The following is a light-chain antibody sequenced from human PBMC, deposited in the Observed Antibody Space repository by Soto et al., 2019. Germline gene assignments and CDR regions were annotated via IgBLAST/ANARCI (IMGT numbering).Light chain of an antibody. V-gene: IGKV3-15*01. Sequence: EIGMTQSPATLSVSPGERATLSCRASQSVSSNLAWYQQKHGQAPRLLIYGASTRATGIPARFSGSGSGTEFTLTISSLQSEDFAVYYCQQYDNWPPITFGQGTRLGIK. CDR2: GAS. J-gene: IGKJ5*01. CDR3: QQYDNWPPIT. CDR1: QSVSSN.